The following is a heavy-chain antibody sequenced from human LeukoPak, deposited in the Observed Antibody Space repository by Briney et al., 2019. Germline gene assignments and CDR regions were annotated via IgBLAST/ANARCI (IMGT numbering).Heavy chain of an antibody. CDR3: ARDKAGRMDPELDY. CDR1: GFMFSSYA. Sequence: GGSLRLSCAASGFMFSSYAMHWVRRAPGKGLEWVAVISYDGSNKYYADSVKGRFTISRDNSKNTLYLQMNSLRAEDTAVYYCARDKAGRMDPELDYWGQGTLVTVSS. V-gene: IGHV3-30-3*01. CDR2: ISYDGSNK. D-gene: IGHD6-13*01. J-gene: IGHJ4*02.